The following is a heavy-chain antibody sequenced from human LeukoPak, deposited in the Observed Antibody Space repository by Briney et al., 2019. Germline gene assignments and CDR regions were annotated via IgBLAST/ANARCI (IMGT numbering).Heavy chain of an antibody. CDR3: ARDLHGNNPFDY. CDR1: GFTVTSNY. D-gene: IGHD2/OR15-2a*01. CDR2: IYSGGDT. J-gene: IGHJ4*02. V-gene: IGHV3-53*01. Sequence: GGSLRLSCATSGFTVTSNYTSWVRQAPGKGLEWVSVIYSGGDTYYADSVKGRFTISRDNSKNTLYLQMNSLRAEDTAVYYCARDLHGNNPFDYWGQGTLVTVSS.